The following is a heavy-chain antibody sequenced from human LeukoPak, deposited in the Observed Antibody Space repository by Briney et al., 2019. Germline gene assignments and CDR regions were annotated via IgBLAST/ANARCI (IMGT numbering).Heavy chain of an antibody. CDR2: ISYDGSNK. J-gene: IGHJ4*02. D-gene: IGHD5-12*01. CDR1: GFPLSNYW. Sequence: PGGSLRLSCAASGFPLSNYWMHWVRQAPGKGLEWVAVISYDGSNKYYADSVKGRFTTSRDNSKNTLYLQMNSLRAEDTAVYYCANGGYSGYDLDYWGQGTLVTVSS. V-gene: IGHV3-30*18. CDR3: ANGGYSGYDLDY.